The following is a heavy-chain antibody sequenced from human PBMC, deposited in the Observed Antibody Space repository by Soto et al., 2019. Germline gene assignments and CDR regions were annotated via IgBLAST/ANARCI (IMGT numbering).Heavy chain of an antibody. CDR3: ALSNYDFWSGYYSLDY. CDR1: GYTFTSYA. V-gene: IGHV1-3*01. Sequence: ASVKVSCKASGYTFTSYAMHWVRQAPGQRLEWMGWINAGNGNTKYSQKFQGRVTITRDTSASTAYMELSSLRSEDTAVYYCALSNYDFWSGYYSLDYWGQGTLVTVSS. D-gene: IGHD3-3*01. J-gene: IGHJ4*02. CDR2: INAGNGNT.